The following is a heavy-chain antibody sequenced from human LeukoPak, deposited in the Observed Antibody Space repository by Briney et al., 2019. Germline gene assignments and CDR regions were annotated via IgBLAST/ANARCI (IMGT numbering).Heavy chain of an antibody. CDR1: GFTFSSHA. V-gene: IGHV3-48*04. CDR2: ISSSSSTI. D-gene: IGHD6-13*01. J-gene: IGHJ4*02. CDR3: ALSSTWSLYYFDY. Sequence: PGGSLRLSCAAAGFTFSSHAMSWVRQAPGKGLEWVSYISSSSSTIYDADSVKGRFTISRDNAKNSLYLQMNSLRAEDTAVYYCALSSTWSLYYFDYWGQGTLVTVSS.